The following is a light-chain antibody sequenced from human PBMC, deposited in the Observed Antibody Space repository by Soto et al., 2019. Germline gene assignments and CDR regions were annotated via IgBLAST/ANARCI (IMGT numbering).Light chain of an antibody. V-gene: IGKV1-5*03. CDR2: EAS. CDR1: QSISSW. J-gene: IGKJ4*01. CDR3: QQYNCYPT. Sequence: DIPMTQSPSTLSASVGERVTITCRASQSISSWLAWYQQKPGQAPKLLIYEASSLASGVPSRFSSSGSGTEFTLTISIQHADYFAYYYCQQYNCYPTFGGGTKVEIK.